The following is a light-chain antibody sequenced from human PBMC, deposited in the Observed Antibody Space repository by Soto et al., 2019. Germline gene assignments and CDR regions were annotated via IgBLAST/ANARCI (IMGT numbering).Light chain of an antibody. CDR2: GAS. V-gene: IGKV3-15*01. CDR3: QQHYNIPIT. CDR1: ESVSTN. Sequence: EIEMTQSPATLSLAPGERVTLSCRASESVSTNLAWYQQKAGQAPRLLIYGASTRATGIPARFSGSGSGTEFTLTISSLQAEDVAVYYCQQHYNIPITFGQGTRLEIK. J-gene: IGKJ5*01.